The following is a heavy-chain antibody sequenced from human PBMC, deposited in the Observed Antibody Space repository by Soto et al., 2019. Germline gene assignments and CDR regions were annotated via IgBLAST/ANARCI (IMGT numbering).Heavy chain of an antibody. CDR3: ARGPNWAFDY. CDR2: TNEDGTKT. CDR1: GFTFSSHW. D-gene: IGHD1-1*01. J-gene: IGHJ4*02. Sequence: EVQLVESGGGLVQPGGSLRLSCEASGFTFSSHWMHWVRQAPGKGLEWVSQTNEDGTKTNYADSMRGRFTISRDNAKNTLYLQMSSLRAEDTAVYYCARGPNWAFDYWGQGTLLTVSS. V-gene: IGHV3-74*01.